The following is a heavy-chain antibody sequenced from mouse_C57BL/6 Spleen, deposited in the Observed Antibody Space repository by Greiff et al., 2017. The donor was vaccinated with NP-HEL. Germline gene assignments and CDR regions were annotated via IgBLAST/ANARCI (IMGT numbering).Heavy chain of an antibody. D-gene: IGHD2-5*01. CDR3: ASYYSKAMDV. Sequence: QVQLQQPGAELVKPGASVKLSCKASGYTFTSYWMHWVKQRPGQGLEWIGMIHPNSGSTNYNEKFKGKATLTADKSSSTAYMQLSSLTSEDSAVYVCASYYSKAMDVWGQGTSVTVSS. CDR2: IHPNSGST. J-gene: IGHJ4*01. V-gene: IGHV1-64*01. CDR1: GYTFTSYW.